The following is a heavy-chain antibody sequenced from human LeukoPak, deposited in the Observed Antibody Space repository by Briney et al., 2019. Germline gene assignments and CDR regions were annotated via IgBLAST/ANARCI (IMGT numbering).Heavy chain of an antibody. CDR2: IKSKTDGGTT. Sequence: PGGSLRLSCAASGFTFSNAWMSWVRQAPGKGLEWVGRIKSKTDGGTTDYAAPVKGRFTISRDDSKNTLYLQMNSLKTEDTAVYYCTTSTFGGLARVDAFDIWGQGTMVTVSS. J-gene: IGHJ3*02. CDR3: TTSTFGGLARVDAFDI. D-gene: IGHD3-16*01. V-gene: IGHV3-15*01. CDR1: GFTFSNAW.